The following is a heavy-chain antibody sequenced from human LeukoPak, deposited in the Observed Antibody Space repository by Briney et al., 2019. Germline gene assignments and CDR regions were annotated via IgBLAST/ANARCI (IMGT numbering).Heavy chain of an antibody. CDR3: AKDPNGDYIGTFDI. J-gene: IGHJ3*02. CDR1: QFTFNKFG. CDR2: ISGIGGST. D-gene: IGHD4-17*01. V-gene: IGHV3-23*01. Sequence: GGSLRLSCATSQFTFNKFGMTWVRQAPGEGLEWVSSISGIGGSTKYAGSVQGRSAISRDNSKNTLYMQMNSLRAEDTAVYFCAKDPNGDYIGTFDIWGQGTMVTVSS.